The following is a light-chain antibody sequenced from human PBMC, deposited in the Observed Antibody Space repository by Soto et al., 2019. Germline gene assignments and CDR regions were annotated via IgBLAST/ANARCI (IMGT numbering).Light chain of an antibody. CDR3: QQYFTSPWT. J-gene: IGKJ1*01. Sequence: DIVMTQSPDSLAVSLGERATFNCKSSQSILDRSKNKYYLAWYQQKSGQPPKLLIYWSSLRESGVPDRFTGSGSGTDFTLTISSLQAEDVAGYYCQQYFTSPWTFGPGTKVE. CDR2: WSS. V-gene: IGKV4-1*01. CDR1: QSILDRSKNKYY.